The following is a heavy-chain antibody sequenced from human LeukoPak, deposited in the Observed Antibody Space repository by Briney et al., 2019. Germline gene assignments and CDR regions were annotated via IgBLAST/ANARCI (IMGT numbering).Heavy chain of an antibody. D-gene: IGHD2-2*01. V-gene: IGHV4-61*01. CDR3: ARGDCSSTSCYGERTTGHYFDY. J-gene: IGHJ4*02. Sequence: SETLSLTRTVSGGSLSSGSFYWSWIRQPPGKGLDWIGYIDYSGSGNYNPSPKSRVTISVDTSTNQFSLQLRSGTAADTAVYYCARGDCSSTSCYGERTTGHYFDYWGRGTLVTVSS. CDR1: GGSLSSGSFY. CDR2: IDYSGSG.